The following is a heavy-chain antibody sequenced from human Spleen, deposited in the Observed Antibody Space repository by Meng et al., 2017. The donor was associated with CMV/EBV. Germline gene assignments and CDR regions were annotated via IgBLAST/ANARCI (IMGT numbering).Heavy chain of an antibody. CDR1: GFTFSSYW. CDR2: INIDGSSA. D-gene: IGHD6-13*01. V-gene: IGHV3-74*01. J-gene: IGHJ4*02. CDR3: AKDHSASWYRDYFDY. Sequence: SGFTFSSYWMHWVRQAPGKGLVWVSRINIDGSSASYAGSVQGRFTISRDNSKNTLYLQMNSLRAEDAAVYYCAKDHSASWYRDYFDYWGQGTLVTVSS.